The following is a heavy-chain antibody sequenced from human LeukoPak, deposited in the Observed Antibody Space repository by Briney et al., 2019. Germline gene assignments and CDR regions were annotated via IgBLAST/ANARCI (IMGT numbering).Heavy chain of an antibody. CDR3: ARDLGHCSGGSCHPVAFDI. CDR1: GFTFNKDW. D-gene: IGHD2-15*01. Sequence: PGGSLRLSCAASGFTFNKDWMHWVRQVPGKGLVWVSRIKSDETSTAYADSVRGRFTISRDNAKNMLYLQMNSLRAEDTAVYYCARDLGHCSGGSCHPVAFDIWGQGTMVTASS. J-gene: IGHJ3*02. CDR2: IKSDETST. V-gene: IGHV3-74*01.